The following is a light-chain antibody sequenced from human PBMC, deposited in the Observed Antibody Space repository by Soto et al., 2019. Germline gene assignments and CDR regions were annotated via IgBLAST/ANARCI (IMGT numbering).Light chain of an antibody. CDR3: QQSYSTPPFT. Sequence: DIQMTQSPSSLSASVGDRVTITCRASQSISSYLNWYQQKPGKAPKLLIYAAYSLQSGVPSRFSGSGSGTDFTLTISSLQPEDFATYYCQQSYSTPPFTFGPGTKVDIK. J-gene: IGKJ3*01. V-gene: IGKV1-39*01. CDR2: AAY. CDR1: QSISSY.